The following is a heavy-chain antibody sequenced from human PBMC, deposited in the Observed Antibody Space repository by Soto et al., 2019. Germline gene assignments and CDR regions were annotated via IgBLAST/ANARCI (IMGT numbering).Heavy chain of an antibody. V-gene: IGHV3-7*05. CDR1: GFTFSSYW. Sequence: GGSLRLSCAASGFTFSSYWMSWVRQAPGKGLEWVANIKQDGSEKYYVDSVKGRFTISRDNAKNSLYLQMNSLRAEDTAVYYCARDPGGSYRDYYYYGMDVWGQGTTVTVSS. D-gene: IGHD1-26*01. CDR3: ARDPGGSYRDYYYYGMDV. J-gene: IGHJ6*02. CDR2: IKQDGSEK.